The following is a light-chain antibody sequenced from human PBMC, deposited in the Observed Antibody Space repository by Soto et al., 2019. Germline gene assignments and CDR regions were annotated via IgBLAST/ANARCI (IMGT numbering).Light chain of an antibody. J-gene: IGKJ4*01. CDR1: QSVSSS. Sequence: EIVMTQSPATLSVSPGERVTLSCRATQSVSSSLAWDQQKPGQAPRLLIYGASTRATGIPARFSGSGSGTEFTLTISSLQSEDFAVYYCQQHSNWPLTFGGGTKVEIK. CDR2: GAS. V-gene: IGKV3-15*01. CDR3: QQHSNWPLT.